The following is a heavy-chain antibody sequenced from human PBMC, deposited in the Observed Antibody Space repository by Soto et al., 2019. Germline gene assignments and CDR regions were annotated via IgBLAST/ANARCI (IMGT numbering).Heavy chain of an antibody. Sequence: QVQLQQWGAGLVKPSETLSLSCAVYGQSFSGHSWAWIRQPPGKGLEWIGEINESGSTYYNPPRKSRVTNSTDTSKNQFPLKLSSVSAGDTAGYFCARGSGIVALPGELEDVKYDYWGQGTLVNVSS. CDR1: GQSFSGHS. J-gene: IGHJ4*02. D-gene: IGHD1-1*01. CDR3: ARGSGIVALPGELEDVKYDY. CDR2: INESGST. V-gene: IGHV4-34*01.